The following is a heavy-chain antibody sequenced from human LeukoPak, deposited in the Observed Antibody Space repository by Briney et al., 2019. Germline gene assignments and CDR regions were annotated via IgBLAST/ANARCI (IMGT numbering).Heavy chain of an antibody. CDR3: ARVHCSGGSCYSDY. Sequence: HWVRQAPGQGLEWMGWINPNSGGTNYAQKFQGRVTMTRDTSISTAYMELSRLRSDDTAVYYCARVHCSGGSCYSDYWGQGTLVTVSS. V-gene: IGHV1-2*02. D-gene: IGHD2-15*01. CDR2: INPNSGGT. J-gene: IGHJ4*02.